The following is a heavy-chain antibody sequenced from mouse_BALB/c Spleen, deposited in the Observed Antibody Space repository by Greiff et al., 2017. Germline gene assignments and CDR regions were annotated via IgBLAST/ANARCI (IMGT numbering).Heavy chain of an antibody. V-gene: IGHV5-4*02. Sequence: EVHLVESGGGLVKPGGSLKLSCAASGFTFSDYYMYWVRQTPEKRLEWVATISDGGSYTYYPDSVKGRFTIARDNAKNNLYLQMSSLKSEDTAMYYCARDREITTAWFADWGQGTLVTVSA. D-gene: IGHD2-4*01. CDR2: ISDGGSYT. CDR3: ARDREITTAWFAD. J-gene: IGHJ3*01. CDR1: GFTFSDYY.